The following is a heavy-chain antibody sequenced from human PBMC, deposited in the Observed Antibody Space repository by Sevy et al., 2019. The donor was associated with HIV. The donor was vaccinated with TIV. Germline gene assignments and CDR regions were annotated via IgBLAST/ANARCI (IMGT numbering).Heavy chain of an antibody. J-gene: IGHJ1*01. Sequence: PSVKVSCKASGYTFTSYVISWVRQAPGQGLEWMGRISGYNGDTNYAQKLQGRVTMTTDTSTSTAYMELRSLRSDDTAVYYCARAPSGSQGPGQYFQHWGQGTLVTVSS. CDR3: ARAPSGSQGPGQYFQH. CDR1: GYTFTSYV. CDR2: ISGYNGDT. V-gene: IGHV1-18*01. D-gene: IGHD1-26*01.